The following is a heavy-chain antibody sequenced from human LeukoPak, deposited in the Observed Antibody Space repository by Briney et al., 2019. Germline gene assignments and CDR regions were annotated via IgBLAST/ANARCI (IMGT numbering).Heavy chain of an antibody. J-gene: IGHJ4*02. CDR2: IYYSGST. V-gene: IGHV4-31*03. D-gene: IGHD6-13*01. CDR1: GGSISSGGYY. CDR3: ARVAPAAGTIPWGFDY. Sequence: SQTLSLTCTVSGGSISSGGYYWSWIRQHPGKGLEWIGYIYYSGSTYYNPSLKSRVTISVDTSKNQFSLKLSSVTAADTAVHYCARVAPAAGTIPWGFDYWGQGTLVTVSS.